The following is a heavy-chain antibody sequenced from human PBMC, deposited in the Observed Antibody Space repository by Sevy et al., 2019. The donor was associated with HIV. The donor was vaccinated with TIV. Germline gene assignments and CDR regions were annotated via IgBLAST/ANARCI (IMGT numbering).Heavy chain of an antibody. CDR1: GFTFSSYA. Sequence: GGSLRLSCSASGFTFSSYAMHWVRQAPGKGLEYVSAISSNGGSTYYADSVKGRFTISRDNSKNTLYLQMSSLRAEDTAVYYCVKGVGLVLRVEAFDIWGQGTMVTVSS. J-gene: IGHJ3*02. CDR3: VKGVGLVLRVEAFDI. CDR2: ISSNGGST. D-gene: IGHD6-19*01. V-gene: IGHV3-64D*06.